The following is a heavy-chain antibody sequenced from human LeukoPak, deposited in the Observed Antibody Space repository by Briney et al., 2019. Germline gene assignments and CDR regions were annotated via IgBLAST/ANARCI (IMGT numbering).Heavy chain of an antibody. CDR2: ISSSSSTI. Sequence: GGSLRLSCAASGFTFSDYYMSWIRQAPGKGLEWVSYISSSSSTIYYADSVKGRFTISRDNAKNSLYLQMNSLRAEDTAVYYCAKGREYQLQSFDYWGQGTLVTVSS. V-gene: IGHV3-11*01. CDR3: AKGREYQLQSFDY. D-gene: IGHD2-2*01. CDR1: GFTFSDYY. J-gene: IGHJ4*02.